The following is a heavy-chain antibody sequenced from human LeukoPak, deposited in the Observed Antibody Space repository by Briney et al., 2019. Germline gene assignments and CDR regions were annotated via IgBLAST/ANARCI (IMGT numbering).Heavy chain of an antibody. V-gene: IGHV4-4*09. CDR2: IQTSGTT. Sequence: SETLSLTCTVSGGSISNYYWNWIRQSPGKGLEWIGSIQTSGTTNYNPSLKSRVTMSVDTSKNKFSLKLSSVTAADTAVYFCARHSVPRGSYYFYYLDVWGKGTTVTVSS. CDR3: ARHSVPRGSYYFYYLDV. D-gene: IGHD5/OR15-5a*01. CDR1: GGSISNYY. J-gene: IGHJ6*03.